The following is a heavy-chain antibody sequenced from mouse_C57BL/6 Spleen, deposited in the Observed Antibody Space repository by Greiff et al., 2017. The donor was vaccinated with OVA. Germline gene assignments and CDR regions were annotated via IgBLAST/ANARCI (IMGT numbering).Heavy chain of an antibody. J-gene: IGHJ4*01. Sequence: EVQLQQSGPELVKPGASVKISCKASGYTFTDYYMNWVKQSHGKSLEWIGDINPNNGGTSYNQKFKGKATLTVDKSSSTAYMELRSLTSEDSAVYYCARNYDYDGDAMDYWGQGTSVTVSS. CDR3: ARNYDYDGDAMDY. V-gene: IGHV1-26*01. CDR1: GYTFTDYY. CDR2: INPNNGGT. D-gene: IGHD2-4*01.